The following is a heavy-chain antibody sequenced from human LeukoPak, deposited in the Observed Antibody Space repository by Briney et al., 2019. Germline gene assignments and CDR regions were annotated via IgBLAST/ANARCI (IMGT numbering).Heavy chain of an antibody. V-gene: IGHV7-4-1*02. CDR2: INTNTGNP. D-gene: IGHD6-13*01. CDR3: ARYGYSSSWRYYYYYYGMDV. J-gene: IGHJ6*02. Sequence: ASVTVSCKASGYTFTSYAMNWVRQAPGQGLEWMGWINTNTGNPTYAQGFTGRFVFSLDTSVSTAYLQISSLKAEDTAVYYCARYGYSSSWRYYYYYYGMDVWGQGTTVTVSS. CDR1: GYTFTSYA.